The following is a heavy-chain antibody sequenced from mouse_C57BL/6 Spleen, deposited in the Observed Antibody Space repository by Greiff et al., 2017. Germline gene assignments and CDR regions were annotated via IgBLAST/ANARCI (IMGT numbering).Heavy chain of an antibody. V-gene: IGHV5-17*01. CDR1: GFTFSDYG. CDR3: TRSLPHYYAMDY. Sequence: EVHLVESGGGLVKPGGSLKLSCAASGFTFSDYGMHWVRQAPEKGLEWVAYISSGSSTIYYADTVKGRFTFSRDNAKNTLFLHMTSLRSEDTAMYCCTRSLPHYYAMDYWGQGTSVTVSS. CDR2: ISSGSSTI. J-gene: IGHJ4*01.